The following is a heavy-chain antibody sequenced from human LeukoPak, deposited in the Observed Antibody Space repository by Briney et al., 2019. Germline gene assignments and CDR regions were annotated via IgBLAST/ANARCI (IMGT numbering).Heavy chain of an antibody. V-gene: IGHV4-59*08. CDR3: ARHTRYNWNGGYYGMDV. J-gene: IGHJ6*02. CDR1: GGSISSYY. CDR2: IYYSGST. D-gene: IGHD1-1*01. Sequence: SETLSLTCTVSGGSISSYYWNWIRQPPGKGLEWIGYIYYSGSTNYNPSLKSRVTISVDTSKNQFSLKLSSVTAADTAVYYCARHTRYNWNGGYYGMDVWGQGTTVTVSS.